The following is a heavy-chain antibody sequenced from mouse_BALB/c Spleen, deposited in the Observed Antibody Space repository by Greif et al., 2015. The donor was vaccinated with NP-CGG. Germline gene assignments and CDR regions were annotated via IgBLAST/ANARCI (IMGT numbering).Heavy chain of an antibody. CDR1: GYSFTGYY. CDR3: ARGPPYGNYGYYYAMDY. J-gene: IGHJ4*01. CDR2: ISCYNCAT. V-gene: IGHV1S34*01. D-gene: IGHD2-1*01. Sequence: LVKTGASVKISCKASGYSFTGYYMHWVKQSHGKSLEWIGYISCYNCATSYNQKFKGKATFTVDTSSSTAYMQVNSLTSEDSAVYYCARGPPYGNYGYYYAMDYWGQGTSVTVSS.